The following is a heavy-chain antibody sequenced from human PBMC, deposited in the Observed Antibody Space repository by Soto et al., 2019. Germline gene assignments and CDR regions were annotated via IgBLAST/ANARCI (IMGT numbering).Heavy chain of an antibody. D-gene: IGHD2-15*01. J-gene: IGHJ5*02. CDR1: VLTFSSYA. V-gene: IGHV3-23*01. CDR2: ISGSGGST. Sequence: PGGSLRLSCAASVLTFSSYAMSWVRQAPGKGLEWVSAISGSGGSTYYADSVKGRFTISRDNSKNTLYLQMNSLRAEDTAVYYCAKGGHVVVVAAAPNWFDPWGQGTLVTVSS. CDR3: AKGGHVVVVAAAPNWFDP.